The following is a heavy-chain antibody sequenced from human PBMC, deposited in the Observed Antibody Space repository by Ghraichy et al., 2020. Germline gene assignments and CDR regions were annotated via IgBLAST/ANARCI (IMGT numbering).Heavy chain of an antibody. D-gene: IGHD6-19*01. Sequence: SETLSLTCAVSGGSFSGYYWTWIRQPPGKGLEWIGNIYNSGSTNYNPSLKSRLNISADTSKNQFSLRLTSATAADTAVYYCGIGSGWTTDLWGQGTLVTVSS. V-gene: IGHV4-59*01. CDR3: GIGSGWTTDL. CDR2: IYNSGST. J-gene: IGHJ5*02. CDR1: GGSFSGYY.